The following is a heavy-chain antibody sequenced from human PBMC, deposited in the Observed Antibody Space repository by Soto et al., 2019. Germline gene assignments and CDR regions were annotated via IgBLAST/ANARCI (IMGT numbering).Heavy chain of an antibody. CDR3: ARDKSHYYDSSGYSYGMDV. J-gene: IGHJ6*02. D-gene: IGHD3-22*01. CDR2: INPNSGGT. Sequence: ASVKVSCKASGYTFTGYYMHWVRQAPGQGLEWMGWINPNSGGTNYAQKFQGWVTMTRDTSISTAYMELSRLRSDDTAVYYCARDKSHYYDSSGYSYGMDVWGQGTMVTVSS. CDR1: GYTFTGYY. V-gene: IGHV1-2*04.